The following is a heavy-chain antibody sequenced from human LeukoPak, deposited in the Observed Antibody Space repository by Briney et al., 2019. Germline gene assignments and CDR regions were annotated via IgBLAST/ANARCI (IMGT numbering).Heavy chain of an antibody. J-gene: IGHJ3*02. Sequence: GASVKASCKASGYTFTSYAMNWVRQAPGQGLEWMGWINTNTGNPTYARGFTGRFVFSLDTSVSTAYLQISSLKAEDTAVYYCARGPHIPYENRAFDIWGQGTMVTVSS. CDR2: INTNTGNP. CDR1: GYTFTSYA. V-gene: IGHV7-4-1*02. D-gene: IGHD1-14*01. CDR3: ARGPHIPYENRAFDI.